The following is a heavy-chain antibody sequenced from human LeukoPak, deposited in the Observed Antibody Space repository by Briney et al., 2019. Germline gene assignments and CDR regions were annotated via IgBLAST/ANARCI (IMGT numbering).Heavy chain of an antibody. CDR3: ATSGIAVAGTDDAFDI. Sequence: GGSLRLSCAASGFTVSSNYMSWVRQAPGKGLEWVSVIYSGGSTYYADSVKGGFTISRDNSKNTLYLQMNSLRAEDTAVYYCATSGIAVAGTDDAFDIWGQGTMVTVSS. CDR1: GFTVSSNY. D-gene: IGHD6-19*01. CDR2: IYSGGST. J-gene: IGHJ3*02. V-gene: IGHV3-66*01.